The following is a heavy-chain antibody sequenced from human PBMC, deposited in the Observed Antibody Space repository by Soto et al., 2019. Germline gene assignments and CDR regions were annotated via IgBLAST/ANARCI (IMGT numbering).Heavy chain of an antibody. J-gene: IGHJ5*02. Sequence: QVQLVQSGAEVKKPGSSVKVSCKASGGTFSSYTISWVRQAPGQGLEWMGRIIPILGIANYAQKFQGRVTITADKSTSTAYMELSSLRSEDTAVYYCASMVLDSSVYYTPNWFAPWGQGTLVTVSS. V-gene: IGHV1-69*02. CDR2: IIPILGIA. CDR1: GGTFSSYT. D-gene: IGHD3-22*01. CDR3: ASMVLDSSVYYTPNWFAP.